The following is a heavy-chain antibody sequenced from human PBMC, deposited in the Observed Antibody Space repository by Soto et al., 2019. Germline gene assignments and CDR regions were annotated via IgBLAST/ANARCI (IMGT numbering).Heavy chain of an antibody. J-gene: IGHJ4*02. CDR3: AKGIRGSYHAAFDY. CDR2: ISGSGGST. D-gene: IGHD1-26*01. CDR1: GFTFSSYA. V-gene: IGHV3-23*01. Sequence: EVQLLESGGGLVQPGGSLRLSCAASGFTFSSYAMSWVRQAPGKGLEWVTAISGSGGSTYYAASVKGRFTISRDNSKNTLYLQMNSPSAEDTAVYYCAKGIRGSYHAAFDYWGQGTLVTVSS.